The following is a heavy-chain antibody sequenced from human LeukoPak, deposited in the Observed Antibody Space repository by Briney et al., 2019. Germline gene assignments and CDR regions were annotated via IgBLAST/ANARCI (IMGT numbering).Heavy chain of an antibody. CDR2: VYYSGST. J-gene: IGHJ4*02. CDR3: ARVEWELLGFDY. V-gene: IGHV4-59*01. CDR1: GGPISSYY. D-gene: IGHD1-26*01. Sequence: SETLSLTCTVSGGPISSYYWSWIRQPPGKGLEWIGYVYYSGSTNYNPSLKSRVTISVDTSKNQFSLKLSSVTAADTAVYYCARVEWELLGFDYWGQGTLVTVSS.